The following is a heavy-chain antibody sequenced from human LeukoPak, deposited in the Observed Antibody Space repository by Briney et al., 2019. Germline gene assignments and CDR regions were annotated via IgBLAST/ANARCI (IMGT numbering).Heavy chain of an antibody. D-gene: IGHD6-13*01. V-gene: IGHV1-18*04. CDR3: ARESSSSWYSLDY. Sequence: GASVKVSCKASGYTFTGYYMHWVRQAPGQGLEWMGWISGYNGNTNYAQKFQGRVTMTTDTSTSTAYMELRSLRSDDTAVYYCARESSSSWYSLDYWAQGTLVTVSS. J-gene: IGHJ4*02. CDR1: GYTFTGYY. CDR2: ISGYNGNT.